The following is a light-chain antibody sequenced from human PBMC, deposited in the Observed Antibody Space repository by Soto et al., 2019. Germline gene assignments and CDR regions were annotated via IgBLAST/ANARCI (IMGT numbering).Light chain of an antibody. CDR1: QSVSTK. Sequence: EIVLTQSPATLSVSPGERVTLSCRASQSVSTKLAWYQQKPGQPPRLLISGASTRATGIPARFSGSGSGTEFTLTISSLQSEDFAVYYCQQCKDWPLTFGGGTKVDIK. CDR2: GAS. V-gene: IGKV3-15*01. J-gene: IGKJ4*01. CDR3: QQCKDWPLT.